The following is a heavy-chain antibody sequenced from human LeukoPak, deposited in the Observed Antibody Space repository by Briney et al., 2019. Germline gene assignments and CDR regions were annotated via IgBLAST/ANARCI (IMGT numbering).Heavy chain of an antibody. CDR1: GYTFTGYY. J-gene: IGHJ4*02. CDR3: AREDVFLDSSGYYWY. D-gene: IGHD3-22*01. V-gene: IGHV1-2*02. CDR2: INPNSGGT. Sequence: GASVKVSCKASGYTFTGYYMHWVRQAPGQGLEWMGWINPNSGGTNYAQKFQGRVTMTRDTSISTAYMELSRLRSDDTAVYYCAREDVFLDSSGYYWYWGQGTLVTVSS.